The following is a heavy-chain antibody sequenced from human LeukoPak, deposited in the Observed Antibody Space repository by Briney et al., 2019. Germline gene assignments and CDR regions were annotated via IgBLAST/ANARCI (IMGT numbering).Heavy chain of an antibody. D-gene: IGHD2-2*01. CDR3: ARGSVVPAAMGVPALDI. CDR2: IRYDGSNK. Sequence: GGSLRLSCAASGFTFSSYGMHWVRQAPGKGLEWVAFIRYDGSNKYYADSVKGRFTISRDNSKNTLYLQMNSLRAEDTAVHYCARGSVVPAAMGVPALDIWGQGTMVTVSS. V-gene: IGHV3-30*02. J-gene: IGHJ3*02. CDR1: GFTFSSYG.